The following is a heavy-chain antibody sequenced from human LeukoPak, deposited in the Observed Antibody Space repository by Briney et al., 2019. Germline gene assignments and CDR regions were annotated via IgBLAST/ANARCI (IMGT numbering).Heavy chain of an antibody. CDR1: GFTFSSYA. CDR2: ISGSGGTT. V-gene: IGHV3-23*01. D-gene: IGHD3-10*01. J-gene: IGHJ5*02. Sequence: GGSLRLSCAASGFTFSSYAMSWVRQAPGQGLEWVSGISGSGGTTYYADSVKGRFTISRDNSKSTLYLQMNSLRVEDTAVYYCAKDSGNRLYSYADLWGQGILVTVSS. CDR3: AKDSGNRLYSYADL.